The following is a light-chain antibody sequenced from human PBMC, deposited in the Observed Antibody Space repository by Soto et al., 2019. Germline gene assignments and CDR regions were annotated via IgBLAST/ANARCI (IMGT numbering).Light chain of an antibody. CDR1: QSVSSY. J-gene: IGKJ3*01. Sequence: EIVLTQSPATLSLSPGERATLSCRASQSVSSYLAWYQQKPGQAPRLLIYDASNRATGIPARFSGSGSGTAFPLTISSLGPEDFAVYSLQQHNNWPPFTFGPGTKVDIK. CDR2: DAS. V-gene: IGKV3-11*01. CDR3: QQHNNWPPFT.